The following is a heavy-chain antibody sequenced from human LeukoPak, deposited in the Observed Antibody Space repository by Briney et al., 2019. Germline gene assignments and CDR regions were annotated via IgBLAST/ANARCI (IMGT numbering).Heavy chain of an antibody. CDR1: GFTFSSYW. V-gene: IGHV3-74*01. CDR2: INSDGSST. D-gene: IGHD6-13*01. J-gene: IGHJ4*02. Sequence: GGSLRLSCAASGFTFSSYWMHWVRQAPGKGLVWVSRINSDGSSTSYADSVTGRFTISRDNAKNTLYLQMNSLRAEDTAVYYCARAIAAEPFDYWGQGTLVTVSS. CDR3: ARAIAAEPFDY.